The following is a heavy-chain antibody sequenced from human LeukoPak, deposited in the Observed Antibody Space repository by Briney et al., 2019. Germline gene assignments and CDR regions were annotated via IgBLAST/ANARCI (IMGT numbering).Heavy chain of an antibody. J-gene: IGHJ4*02. CDR1: GGSLSSSSYY. CDR3: ARVSYYDSSGYYYDYFDY. Sequence: PSETLSLTCTVSGGSLSSSSYYWGWIRQPPGKGLEWIGSIYYSGSTYYNPSLKSRVTISVDTSKNQFSLKLSSVTAADTAVYYCARVSYYDSSGYYYDYFDYWGQGTLVTVSS. V-gene: IGHV4-39*01. CDR2: IYYSGST. D-gene: IGHD3-22*01.